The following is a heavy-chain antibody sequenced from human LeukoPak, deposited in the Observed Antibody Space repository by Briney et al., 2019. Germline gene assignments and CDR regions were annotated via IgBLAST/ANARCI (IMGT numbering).Heavy chain of an antibody. Sequence: ETLSLTCAVYGGSFSGYYWSWIRQPPGKGLEWVSSVSDSGGSTYYADSVKGRVTISRDNSKNTLYLQMNSLRAEDTAVYYCAKSANSGSYYRGYFDYWGQGTLVTVSS. CDR3: AKSANSGSYYRGYFDY. D-gene: IGHD3-10*01. CDR1: GGSFSGYY. J-gene: IGHJ4*02. CDR2: VSDSGGST. V-gene: IGHV3-23*01.